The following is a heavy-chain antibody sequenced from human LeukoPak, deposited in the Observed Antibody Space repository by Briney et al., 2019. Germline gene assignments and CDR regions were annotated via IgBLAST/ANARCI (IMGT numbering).Heavy chain of an antibody. CDR1: GFTVSSNY. D-gene: IGHD3-10*01. V-gene: IGHV3-53*04. CDR2: IYSGGST. Sequence: GGSLRLSCAASGFTVSSNYMSWVRQAPGKGLEWVSVIYSGGSTYYADSVKGRFTISRHNSKNTLYLQMNSLRAEDTAVYYCARDGGASGSGSYYYGMDVWGQGTTVTVSS. CDR3: ARDGGASGSGSYYYGMDV. J-gene: IGHJ6*02.